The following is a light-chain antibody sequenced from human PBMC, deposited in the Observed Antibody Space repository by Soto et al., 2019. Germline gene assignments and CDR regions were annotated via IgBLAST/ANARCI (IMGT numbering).Light chain of an antibody. CDR2: DNS. Sequence: QPVLTQPPSVSGAQGQRVTISCTGSSSNIGAGYDVHWYQQLPGTAPKLLIYDNSNRPSGVPDRFSGSKSGTSASLAITGLQAEDEADYYCQSYDSSLSGSVFGGGTKLTVL. CDR1: SSNIGAGYD. CDR3: QSYDSSLSGSV. V-gene: IGLV1-40*01. J-gene: IGLJ2*01.